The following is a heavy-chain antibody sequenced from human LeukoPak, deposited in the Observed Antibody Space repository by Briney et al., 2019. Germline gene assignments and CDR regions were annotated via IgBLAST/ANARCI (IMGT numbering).Heavy chain of an antibody. V-gene: IGHV3-7*01. CDR1: GFTFSSYW. Sequence: PGGSLRLSCAASGFTFSSYWMSWVRQAPGKGLEWVANIKQDGSEKYYVDSVKGRFTISRDNAKNSLYLQMNSLRAEDTAVYYCAREYCGGDCSITPYYYYMDVWGKGTTVTVSS. CDR3: AREYCGGDCSITPYYYYMDV. D-gene: IGHD2-21*01. CDR2: IKQDGSEK. J-gene: IGHJ6*03.